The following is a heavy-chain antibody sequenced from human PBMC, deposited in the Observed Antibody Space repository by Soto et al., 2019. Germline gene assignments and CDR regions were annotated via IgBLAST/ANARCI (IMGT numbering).Heavy chain of an antibody. V-gene: IGHV4-34*01. Sequence: QVQLQQWGAGLLKPSETLSLTCAVYGGSFSGYYWSWIRQPPGKGLEWIGEINHSGSTNYNPSLKGRVTISLDTSKNQSSLMLRSVNAADTAVYYCARGQRYFDWLLWAFDYWGQGTLVTVSS. CDR1: GGSFSGYY. CDR3: ARGQRYFDWLLWAFDY. J-gene: IGHJ4*02. CDR2: INHSGST. D-gene: IGHD3-9*01.